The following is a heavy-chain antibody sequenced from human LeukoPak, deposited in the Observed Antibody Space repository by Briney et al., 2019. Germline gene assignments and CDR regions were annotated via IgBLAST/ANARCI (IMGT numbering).Heavy chain of an antibody. Sequence: SETLSLTCTVSGGSISSYYWSWIRQPPGKGLEWTGYIYYSGSTNYNPSLKSRATISVDTSKNQFSLKLSSVTAADTAVYYCARNLGGSSWVFDYWGQGTLVTVSS. J-gene: IGHJ4*02. D-gene: IGHD6-13*01. CDR1: GGSISSYY. CDR3: ARNLGGSSWVFDY. V-gene: IGHV4-59*01. CDR2: IYYSGST.